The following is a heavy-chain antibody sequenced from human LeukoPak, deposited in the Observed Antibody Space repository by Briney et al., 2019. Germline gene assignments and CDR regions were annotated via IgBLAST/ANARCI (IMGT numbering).Heavy chain of an antibody. Sequence: ASVKVSCKASGGTFSSYAISWVRQAPGQGLEWMGGIIPIFGTANYAQKFQGRVTITADESTSTAYMELSSLRSEDTAMYYCASRGYNYGYFDDYWGQGTLVTVSS. V-gene: IGHV1-69*13. J-gene: IGHJ4*02. D-gene: IGHD5-18*01. CDR3: ASRGYNYGYFDDY. CDR2: IIPIFGTA. CDR1: GGTFSSYA.